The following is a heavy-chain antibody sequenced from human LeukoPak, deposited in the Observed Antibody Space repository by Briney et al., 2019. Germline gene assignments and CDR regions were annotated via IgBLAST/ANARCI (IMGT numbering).Heavy chain of an antibody. CDR1: GGSISSSSYY. V-gene: IGHV4-39*07. CDR3: AITDYGDYLNWFDP. J-gene: IGHJ5*02. D-gene: IGHD4-17*01. CDR2: IYYSGST. Sequence: KASETLSLTCTVSGGSISSSSYYWGWIRQPPGKGLEWIGSIYYSGSTYYNPSLKSRVTISVDTSKNQFSLKLSSVTAADTAVYYCAITDYGDYLNWFDPWGQGTLVTVSS.